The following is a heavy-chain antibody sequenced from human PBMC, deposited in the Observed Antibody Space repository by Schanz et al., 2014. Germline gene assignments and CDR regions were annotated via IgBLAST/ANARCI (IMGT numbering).Heavy chain of an antibody. CDR2: IIPSLGLA. J-gene: IGHJ4*02. CDR1: GGTFSSFG. D-gene: IGHD4-17*01. CDR3: ARGYGDSPTDF. Sequence: QLQLVQSGAEVKKPGSSVKVSCKASGGTFSSFGINWVRQAPGQGLEWMGRIIPSLGLANYAQKFQGRVTITADRSTSTAYMELSSLRSEDTAVYYCARGYGDSPTDFWGQGTLVTVSS. V-gene: IGHV1-69*04.